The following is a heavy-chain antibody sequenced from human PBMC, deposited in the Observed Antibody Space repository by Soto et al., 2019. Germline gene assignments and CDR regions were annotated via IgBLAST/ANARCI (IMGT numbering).Heavy chain of an antibody. D-gene: IGHD3-22*01. Sequence: QVKLEESGGGVVQPGKSLRLSCAASGFSFRNYGIHWVLQAPGKGLVWVALISFDGTKKHYADSVKGRFTISRDNSKKTVDVQMNSLRAEDTAVYYCAKDPGHYQDESSGDQYYYFFFGMDVWGQGTTVTVSS. V-gene: IGHV3-30*18. J-gene: IGHJ6*02. CDR1: GFSFRNYG. CDR2: ISFDGTKK. CDR3: AKDPGHYQDESSGDQYYYFFFGMDV.